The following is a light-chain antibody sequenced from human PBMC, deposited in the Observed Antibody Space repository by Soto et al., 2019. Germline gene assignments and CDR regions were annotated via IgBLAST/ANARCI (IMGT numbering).Light chain of an antibody. Sequence: QSVLTQPPSASGSPGQSVAISCTGTSSDVGGYNYVSWYQQHPGKAPKLMIYEVNKRPSGLPDRFSGSKSGNTASLTVSGLQAEDEADYYCTSNTDSDSYVFGTGTKVTVL. V-gene: IGLV2-8*01. CDR3: TSNTDSDSYV. CDR1: SSDVGGYNY. J-gene: IGLJ1*01. CDR2: EVN.